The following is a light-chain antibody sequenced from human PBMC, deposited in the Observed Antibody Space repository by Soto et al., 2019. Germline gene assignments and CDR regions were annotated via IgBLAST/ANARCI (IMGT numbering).Light chain of an antibody. CDR2: EVS. CDR1: SSDVGSYNL. V-gene: IGLV2-23*02. J-gene: IGLJ1*01. CDR3: CSHAGSSTSYV. Sequence: QSVLTQPASVSGSPGQSITISCTGTSSDVGSYNLVSWYQQHPGKAPKLMIYEVSKRPSGVSNRFSGSKSGNTASLTISGLQAEDEADYYCCSHAGSSTSYVFGTGTKLTVL.